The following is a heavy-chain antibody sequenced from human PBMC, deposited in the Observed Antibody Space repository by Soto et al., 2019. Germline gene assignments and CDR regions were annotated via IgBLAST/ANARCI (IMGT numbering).Heavy chain of an antibody. D-gene: IGHD3-10*01. J-gene: IGHJ6*02. CDR2: IKQDGSEK. V-gene: IGHV3-7*01. CDR3: ARGLHLFYGSGSYYLYYYYGMDV. CDR1: GFTFSSYW. Sequence: GGSLRLSCAASGFTFSSYWMSWVRQAPGKGLEWVANIKQDGSEKYYVDSVKGRFTISRDNAKNSLYLQMNSLRAGDTAVYYCARGLHLFYGSGSYYLYYYYGMDVWGQGTTVTVSS.